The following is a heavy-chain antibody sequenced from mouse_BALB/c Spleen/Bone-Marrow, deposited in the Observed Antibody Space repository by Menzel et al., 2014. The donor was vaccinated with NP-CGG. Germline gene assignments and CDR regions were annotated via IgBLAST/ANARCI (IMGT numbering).Heavy chain of an antibody. Sequence: QVQLQQSGPGLVAPSQSLSITCTVSGFSLTGFGANWDRQPPGKGLEWLGMIWADGSTDYNSALRSRLSISKANSKSQVFFKMNSLQTDDTASYFCARANGSGYAMDYWGQGTSVTVSS. CDR2: IWADGST. V-gene: IGHV2-6-7*01. CDR1: GFSLTGFG. J-gene: IGHJ4*01. CDR3: ARANGSGYAMDY. D-gene: IGHD2-2*01.